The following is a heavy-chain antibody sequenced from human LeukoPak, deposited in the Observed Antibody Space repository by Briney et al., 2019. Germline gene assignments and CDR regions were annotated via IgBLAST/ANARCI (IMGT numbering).Heavy chain of an antibody. CDR1: GGSISSYY. V-gene: IGHV4-59*01. Sequence: SETLSLTCTVSGGSISSYYWSWIRQPPGKGLEWIGYIYYSGSTNYNPSLKSRVTISVDTSENQFSLKLSSVTAADTAVYYCARVFRPWYYSDYWGQGTLVTVSS. D-gene: IGHD3/OR15-3a*01. CDR2: IYYSGST. CDR3: ARVFRPWYYSDY. J-gene: IGHJ4*02.